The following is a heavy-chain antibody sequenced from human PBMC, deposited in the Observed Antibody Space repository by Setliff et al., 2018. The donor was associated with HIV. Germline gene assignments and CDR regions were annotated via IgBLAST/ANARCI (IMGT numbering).Heavy chain of an antibody. CDR3: ARQGGYYSPLDY. V-gene: IGHV4-59*01. D-gene: IGHD3-3*01. J-gene: IGHJ4*02. Sequence: LSLTCNVSGGSIKNYYWSWIRQSPGRGLEWIGNIYYTGSINYNPSLQSRLTISIDTSKNKFSLGLTSVTAEDTAVYYCARQGGYYSPLDYWGQGALVTVS. CDR1: GGSIKNYY. CDR2: IYYTGSI.